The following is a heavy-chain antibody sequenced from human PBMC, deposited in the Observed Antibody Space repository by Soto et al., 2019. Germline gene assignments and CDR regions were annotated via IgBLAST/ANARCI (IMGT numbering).Heavy chain of an antibody. Sequence: SVKASCKASGYGFASYDINWVRQATGQGLEWMGWMNPNSGNTGYAQKFQGRVTMTRNTSISTAYMELSSLRSEDTAVYYCARGGELLLRYAFDIWGQGTMVTV. D-gene: IGHD1-26*01. CDR2: MNPNSGNT. V-gene: IGHV1-8*01. CDR1: GYGFASYD. J-gene: IGHJ3*02. CDR3: ARGGELLLRYAFDI.